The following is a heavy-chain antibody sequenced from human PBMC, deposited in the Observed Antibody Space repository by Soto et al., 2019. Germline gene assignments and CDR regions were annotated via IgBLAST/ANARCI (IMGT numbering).Heavy chain of an antibody. CDR1: GFTFSSYG. Sequence: PGGSLRLSCAASGFTFSSYGMHWVRQAPGKGLEWVSVISGDGGRKYYVDSVRGRFAISKDIAKDSLSLQLDNLGVEDTAVYFCVKDDGGYPSTAPHWGQGTLVTVSS. CDR3: VKDDGGYPSTAPH. CDR2: ISGDGGRK. D-gene: IGHD3-22*01. J-gene: IGHJ4*02. V-gene: IGHV3-30*18.